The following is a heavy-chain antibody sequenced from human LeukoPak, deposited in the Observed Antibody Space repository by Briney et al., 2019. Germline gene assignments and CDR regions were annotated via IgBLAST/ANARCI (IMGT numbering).Heavy chain of an antibody. V-gene: IGHV5-51*01. D-gene: IGHD2-2*02. CDR2: IYPGDSDT. CDR3: ARRFTVVPAATPPYYFDY. Sequence: GESLKISCKGSGYSFTSYWIGWVRQMPGKGLEWMGIIYPGDSDTRYSPSFQGQVTISADKSISTAYRQWSSLKASDTPMYYCARRFTVVPAATPPYYFDYWGQGTLVTVSS. CDR1: GYSFTSYW. J-gene: IGHJ4*02.